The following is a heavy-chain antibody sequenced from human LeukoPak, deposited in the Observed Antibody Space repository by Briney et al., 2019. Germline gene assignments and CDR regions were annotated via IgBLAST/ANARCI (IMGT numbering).Heavy chain of an antibody. J-gene: IGHJ4*02. CDR1: GGTFSSYA. D-gene: IGHD1-14*01. Sequence: SVKVSCKASGGTFSSYAISWVRQAPGQGLEWMGGIITIFGTANYAQKFQGRVTITADESTSTAYMELSSLRSEDTAVYYCARHGTGDPEFDYWGQGTLVTVSS. CDR2: IITIFGTA. V-gene: IGHV1-69*13. CDR3: ARHGTGDPEFDY.